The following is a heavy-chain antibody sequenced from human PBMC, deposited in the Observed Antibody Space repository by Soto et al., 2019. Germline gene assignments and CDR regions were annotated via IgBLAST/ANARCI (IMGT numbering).Heavy chain of an antibody. D-gene: IGHD6-19*01. V-gene: IGHV4-34*01. Sequence: QVQLQQWGAGLLKPSETLSLTCAVYGGSFSGYYWSWIRQPPGKGLEWIGEINHSGSTNYNPSLKSRVTISVDTSKNQFSLKLSSVSAADTAVSYCATWRQWLSYNWFDPWGQGTLVTVSS. CDR3: ATWRQWLSYNWFDP. J-gene: IGHJ5*02. CDR2: INHSGST. CDR1: GGSFSGYY.